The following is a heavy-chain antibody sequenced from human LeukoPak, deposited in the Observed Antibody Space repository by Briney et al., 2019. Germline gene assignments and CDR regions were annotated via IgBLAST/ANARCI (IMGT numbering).Heavy chain of an antibody. CDR2: INHSGST. D-gene: IGHD3-10*01. Sequence: SETLSLTCAVHGGSFSGYYWSWIRQPPGKGLEWIGEINHSGSTNYNPSLKSRVTISVDTSKNQFSLKLSSVTAADTAVYYCARDPYLWAYGMDVWGQGTTVTVSS. CDR3: ARDPYLWAYGMDV. J-gene: IGHJ6*02. CDR1: GGSFSGYY. V-gene: IGHV4-34*01.